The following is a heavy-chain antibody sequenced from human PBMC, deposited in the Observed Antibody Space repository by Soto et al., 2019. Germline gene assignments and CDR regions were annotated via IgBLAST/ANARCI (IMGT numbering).Heavy chain of an antibody. CDR1: GGTFSSYT. CDR3: ARNYDGSGSWDSYYYYYMDV. D-gene: IGHD3-10*01. V-gene: IGHV1-69*02. Sequence: QVQLVQSGAEVKKPGSSVKVSCKASGGTFSSYTISWVRQAPGQGLEWMGRIIPILGIANYAQKFQGRVTITADKSTSTAYMELSSLRSEDTAVYYCARNYDGSGSWDSYYYYYMDVWGKGTTVTVSS. CDR2: IIPILGIA. J-gene: IGHJ6*03.